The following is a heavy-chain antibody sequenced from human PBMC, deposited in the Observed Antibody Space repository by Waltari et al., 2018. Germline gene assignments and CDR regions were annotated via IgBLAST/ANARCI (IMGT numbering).Heavy chain of an antibody. CDR3: ARERGSLGELPLDY. CDR2: INPNSGGT. J-gene: IGHJ4*02. D-gene: IGHD3-10*01. V-gene: IGHV1-2*06. CDR1: GYTFTGYY. Sequence: QVQLVQSGAEVKKPGASVKVSCKASGYTFTGYYMHWVRQAPGQGLEWMGRINPNSGGTNYAQKFQGRVTITTDESTSTAYMELSSLRSEDTAVYYCARERGSLGELPLDYWGQGTLVTVSS.